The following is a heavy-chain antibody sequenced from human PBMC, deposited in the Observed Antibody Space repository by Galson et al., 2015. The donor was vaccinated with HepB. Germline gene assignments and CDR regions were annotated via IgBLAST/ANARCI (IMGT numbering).Heavy chain of an antibody. V-gene: IGHV1-69*10. CDR2: IIPISGIT. J-gene: IGHJ6*02. CDR1: GGTFSTYV. CDR3: ARTLTKYSYGYRSYYYGMDV. D-gene: IGHD5-18*01. Sequence: SVKVSCKASGGTFSTYVINWVRQAPGQGLEWMGGIIPISGITNYAQKFQGRVNITADKSTSTAHMKLSSLRSEDTAVYYCARTLTKYSYGYRSYYYGMDVWGQGTPVTVSS.